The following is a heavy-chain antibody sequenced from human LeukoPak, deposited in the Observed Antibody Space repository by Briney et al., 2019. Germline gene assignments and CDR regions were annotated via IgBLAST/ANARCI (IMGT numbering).Heavy chain of an antibody. CDR2: IYYSGST. Sequence: SETLSLTCTVSGGFISSSSYYWGWIRQPPGKGLEWIGSIYYSGSTYYNPSLKSRVAISVDTSKNQFSLKLSSVTAADTAVYYCARQYFREVVAFDIWGQGTMVTVSS. V-gene: IGHV4-39*07. D-gene: IGHD3-10*02. CDR1: GGFISSSSYY. J-gene: IGHJ3*02. CDR3: ARQYFREVVAFDI.